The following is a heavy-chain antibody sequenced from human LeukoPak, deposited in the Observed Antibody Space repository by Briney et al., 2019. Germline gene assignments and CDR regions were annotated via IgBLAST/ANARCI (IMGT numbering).Heavy chain of an antibody. V-gene: IGHV3-30*02. CDR2: IRYDGSNK. J-gene: IGHJ4*02. Sequence: GGSLRLSCAASGFTFSSYGMHWVRQAPGKGLEWVAFIRYDGSNKYYADSVKGRFTISRDNSKNTLYLQMNSLGAEDTAVYYCATTPQYYYDSSPATDYWGQGTLVTVSS. D-gene: IGHD3-22*01. CDR1: GFTFSSYG. CDR3: ATTPQYYYDSSPATDY.